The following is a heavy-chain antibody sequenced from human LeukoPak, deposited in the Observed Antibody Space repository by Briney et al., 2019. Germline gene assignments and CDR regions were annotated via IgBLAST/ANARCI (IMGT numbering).Heavy chain of an antibody. V-gene: IGHV3-21*01. CDR2: ISSSSSYI. Sequence: GGSLRLSSAASGFTFSSYSMNWVRQAPGKGLEWVSSISSSSSYIYYADSVKGRFTISRDNTKNSLYLQMNSLRAEDTAVYYCARGRDGYSGNYWGQGTLVTVSS. CDR3: ARGRDGYSGNY. D-gene: IGHD5-24*01. J-gene: IGHJ4*02. CDR1: GFTFSSYS.